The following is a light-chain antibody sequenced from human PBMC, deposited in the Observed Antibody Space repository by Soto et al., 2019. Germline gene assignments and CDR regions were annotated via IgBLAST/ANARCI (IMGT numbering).Light chain of an antibody. CDR1: SSDVGGFNS. V-gene: IGLV2-14*03. Sequence: QSVLTQPASVSGSPGQSITISCTGTSSDVGGFNSVSWYQLRPGTAPKLILYDVVDRPSGVSYRFSGSKSGNTASLTISGLQAADEADYFCSSYTSTMTNVFGSGTKATVL. CDR3: SSYTSTMTNV. J-gene: IGLJ1*01. CDR2: DVV.